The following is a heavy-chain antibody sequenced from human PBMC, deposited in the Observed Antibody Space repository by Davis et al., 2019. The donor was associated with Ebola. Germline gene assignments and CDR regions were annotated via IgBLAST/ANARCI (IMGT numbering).Heavy chain of an antibody. J-gene: IGHJ4*02. Sequence: PGGSLRLSCTASGFSFSYDWVHWVRQPPGKGLEWVARINTDGSFTGYVESVKGRFTISRDNSKNRLYLQMNSLRAEDTAVYYCAKDRRDIVVVPAANSFDDWGQGTLVTVSS. CDR3: AKDRRDIVVVPAANSFDD. CDR1: GFSFSYDW. V-gene: IGHV3-74*01. D-gene: IGHD2-2*01. CDR2: INTDGSFT.